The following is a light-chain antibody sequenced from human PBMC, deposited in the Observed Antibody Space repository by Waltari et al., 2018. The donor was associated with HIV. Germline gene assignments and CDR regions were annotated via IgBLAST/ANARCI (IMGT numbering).Light chain of an antibody. CDR3: QSHDSSLSGYV. V-gene: IGLV1-40*01. J-gene: IGLJ1*01. CDR2: GNS. Sequence: QSVLTQPPSVAGAPGQRVTIPCTGSSSNSGAGYHVNWYQQLPGTPPKLLIYGNSNRPSGVPDRFSGSKSGTSASLAITGLQAEDEADYHCQSHDSSLSGYVFGTGTKVTVL. CDR1: SSNSGAGYH.